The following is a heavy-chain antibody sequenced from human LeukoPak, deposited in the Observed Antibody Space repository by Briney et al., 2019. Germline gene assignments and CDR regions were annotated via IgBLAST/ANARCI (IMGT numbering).Heavy chain of an antibody. D-gene: IGHD2-8*02. Sequence: PGGSLRLSCAASGFTFSSYAMHWVRQAPGKGLEWVAVISYDGSNKYYADSVKGRFTISRDNSKNTLYLQMNSLRAEDTAVYYCAKDFYWAFDYWGQGTLVTVSS. V-gene: IGHV3-30*04. CDR2: ISYDGSNK. J-gene: IGHJ4*02. CDR1: GFTFSSYA. CDR3: AKDFYWAFDY.